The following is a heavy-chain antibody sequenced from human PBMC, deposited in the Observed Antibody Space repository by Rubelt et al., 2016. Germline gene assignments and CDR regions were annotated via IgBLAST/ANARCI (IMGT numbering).Heavy chain of an antibody. CDR2: ISGDGSNA. CDR1: GLSFGDFA. V-gene: IGHV3-43*02. CDR3: VKERCTDTSCFFDL. D-gene: IGHD2-2*01. Sequence: DAQLVESGGGVVQPGESLRLSCTVSGLSFGDFAMHWVRQAQGEGLEWVSLISGDGSNAFYADSVRGRFTISRDDSRFILFLEMNTLRGDDTAVYYCVKERCTDTSCFFDLWGQGAMVSVSS. J-gene: IGHJ4*02.